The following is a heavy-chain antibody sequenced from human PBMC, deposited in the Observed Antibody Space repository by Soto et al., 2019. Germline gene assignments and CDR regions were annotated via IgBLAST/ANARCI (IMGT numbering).Heavy chain of an antibody. CDR1: GYTFTGYY. D-gene: IGHD2-2*01. J-gene: IGHJ6*03. CDR3: ARGYCSSTSCLSQRYSSSSYYYYYMDV. V-gene: IGHV1-2*04. Sequence: GASVKVSCKASGYTFTGYYMHWVRQAPGQGLEWMGWINPNSGGTNYAQKFQGWVTMTRDTSISTAYMELSRLRSDDTAVYYCARGYCSSTSCLSQRYSSSSYYYYYMDVWGKGTTVTVSS. CDR2: INPNSGGT.